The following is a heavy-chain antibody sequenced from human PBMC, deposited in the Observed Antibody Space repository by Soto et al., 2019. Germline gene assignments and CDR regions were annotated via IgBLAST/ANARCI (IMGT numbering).Heavy chain of an antibody. CDR1: GFTFSSYG. V-gene: IGHV3-33*01. Sequence: PGGSLRLSCAASGFTFSSYGMHWVRQAPGKGLEWVAVIWYDGSNKYYADSVKGRFTISRDNSKNTLYLQMNSLRAEDTAAYYCARDHAVVPTSGVQHWGQGTLVTVSS. D-gene: IGHD2-15*01. J-gene: IGHJ1*01. CDR2: IWYDGSNK. CDR3: ARDHAVVPTSGVQH.